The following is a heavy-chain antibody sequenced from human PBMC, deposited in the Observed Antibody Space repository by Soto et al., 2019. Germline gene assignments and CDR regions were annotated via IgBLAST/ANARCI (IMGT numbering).Heavy chain of an antibody. CDR3: ARDRRDFDSGGWFDP. CDR1: GGTFSSYA. CDR2: IIPIFGTA. J-gene: IGHJ5*02. V-gene: IGHV1-69*01. Sequence: QVQLVQSGAEVKKPGSSVKVSCKASGGTFSSYAISWVRQAPGQGLEWMGGIIPIFGTANYAQKFKGRVTITADESTSTAYMELSSLRFADTAVYYCARDRRDFDSGGWFDPWGQGTLVPVSS. D-gene: IGHD3-10*01.